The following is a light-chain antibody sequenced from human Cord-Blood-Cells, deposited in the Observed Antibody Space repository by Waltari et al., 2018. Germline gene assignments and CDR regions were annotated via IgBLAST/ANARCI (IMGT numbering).Light chain of an antibody. CDR2: WAS. J-gene: IGKJ1*01. Sequence: DIVMTQSPDPLAVSLGERATINCKSSQSVLYSSNNKNYLAWYQQKPGQPPKLLIYWASTRESGVPDRVSGSGSGTDFTLTISSLQAEDVAVYYCQQYYSTPPTFGQGTKVEIK. V-gene: IGKV4-1*01. CDR1: QSVLYSSNNKNY. CDR3: QQYYSTPPT.